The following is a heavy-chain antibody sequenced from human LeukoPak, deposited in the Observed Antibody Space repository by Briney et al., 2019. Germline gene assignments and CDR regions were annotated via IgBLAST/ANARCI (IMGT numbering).Heavy chain of an antibody. CDR3: ARWLELMRNFDW. Sequence: GGSLRLPCVGSGFTFSDYWMSWVRQAPGKGLEWVANIKQDGSEKDYVDALKGRFTISRDNAKNSLYLQMNSLRAEDTAVYYCARWLELMRNFDWWGQGTLVTVSS. CDR1: GFTFSDYW. V-gene: IGHV3-7*01. J-gene: IGHJ4*02. D-gene: IGHD5-24*01. CDR2: IKQDGSEK.